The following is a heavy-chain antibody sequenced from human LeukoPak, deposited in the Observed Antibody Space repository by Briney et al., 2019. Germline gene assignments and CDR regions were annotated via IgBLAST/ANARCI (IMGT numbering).Heavy chain of an antibody. Sequence: PSETLSLTCGVHGESLRGYYWSWIRQPPGKGLEWIATINHGGTTSYNPSLKTRVTLSIEKSKNELSLKLTSVTAADTAVYYCARGAGGIVVVGAATRVYWLDPWGQGTLVTVSS. CDR1: GESLRGYY. V-gene: IGHV4-34*01. CDR2: INHGGTT. D-gene: IGHD2-15*01. J-gene: IGHJ5*02. CDR3: ARGAGGIVVVGAATRVYWLDP.